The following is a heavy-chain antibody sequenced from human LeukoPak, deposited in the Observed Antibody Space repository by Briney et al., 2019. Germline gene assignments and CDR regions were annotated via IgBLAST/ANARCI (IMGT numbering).Heavy chain of an antibody. Sequence: GGSLRLSCAASGFTFSSYAMHWVRQAPGKGLEWVAVISYDGSNKYYADSVKGRFTISRDNSKNTLYLQMNSLRAEDTAVYYCARDRYARDGRYDAFDIWGQGTMVTVSS. CDR2: ISYDGSNK. D-gene: IGHD5-24*01. CDR3: ARDRYARDGRYDAFDI. CDR1: GFTFSSYA. V-gene: IGHV3-30*01. J-gene: IGHJ3*02.